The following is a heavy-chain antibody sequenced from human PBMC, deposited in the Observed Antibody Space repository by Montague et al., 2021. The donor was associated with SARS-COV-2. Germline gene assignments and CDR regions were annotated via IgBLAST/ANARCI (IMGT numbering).Heavy chain of an antibody. D-gene: IGHD5-24*01. J-gene: IGHJ4*02. CDR1: GLSFSDYD. V-gene: IGHV3-21*01. Sequence: SLRLSCAASGLSFSDYDMNWVRQAPGKGLEWVSSISATGSYIYYGDSVKGRFAISRDDAKKSLYLQMDSLRAEDTAVYYCGAFRVGYNRLQVDYWGQGTLVTVSS. CDR2: ISATGSYI. CDR3: GAFRVGYNRLQVDY.